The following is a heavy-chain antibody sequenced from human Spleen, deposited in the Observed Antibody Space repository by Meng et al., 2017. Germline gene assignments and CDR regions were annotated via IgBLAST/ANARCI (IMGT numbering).Heavy chain of an antibody. CDR1: GFTFSHYG. CDR2: IWYDGSHQ. D-gene: IGHD6-13*01. Sequence: GGSLRLSCAASGFTFSHYGMHWVRQAPGKGLEWMAVIWYDGSHQYYADSVKGRFTISRDNSNNTLFLQMNSLRAEDTAVYYCARDQYSSSSQVDYWGQGALVTVSS. J-gene: IGHJ4*02. CDR3: ARDQYSSSSQVDY. V-gene: IGHV3-33*01.